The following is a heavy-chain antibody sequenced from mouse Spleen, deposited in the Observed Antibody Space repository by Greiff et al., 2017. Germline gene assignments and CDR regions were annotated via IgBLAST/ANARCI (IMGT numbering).Heavy chain of an antibody. Sequence: EVQLVESGGGLVQPGGSRKLSCAASGFTFSSFGMHWVRQAPEKGLEWVAYISSGSSTIYYADTVKGRFTISRDNPKNTLYLQMSSLKSEDTAMYYCARVYDGYWYFDVWGAGTTVTVSS. CDR3: ARVYDGYWYFDV. V-gene: IGHV5-17*02. J-gene: IGHJ1*01. CDR1: GFTFSSFG. D-gene: IGHD2-3*01. CDR2: ISSGSSTI.